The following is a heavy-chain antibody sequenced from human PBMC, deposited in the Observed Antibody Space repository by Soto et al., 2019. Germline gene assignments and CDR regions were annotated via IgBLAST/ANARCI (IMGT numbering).Heavy chain of an antibody. CDR3: ARQYSTTNYYYYGMDV. CDR2: IYPGDSDT. D-gene: IGHD6-13*01. J-gene: IGHJ6*02. V-gene: IGHV5-51*01. Sequence: ESLKISCKGSGYSFTSYWIGWVRQMPGKGLEWMGIIYPGDSDTRYSPSFQGQVTISADKSISTAYLQWSSLKASDTAMYYCARQYSTTNYYYYGMDVWGQGTTVTVSS. CDR1: GYSFTSYW.